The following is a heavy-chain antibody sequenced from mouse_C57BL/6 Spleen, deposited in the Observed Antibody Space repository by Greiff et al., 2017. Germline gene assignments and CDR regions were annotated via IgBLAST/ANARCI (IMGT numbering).Heavy chain of an antibody. V-gene: IGHV1-69*01. D-gene: IGHD1-1*01. Sequence: VQLQQPGAELVMPGASVKLSCKASGYTFTSYWMHWVKQRPGQGLEWIGEIDPSDSYTNYNQKFKGKSTLTVDKSSSTAYMQLSSLTSEDSAVYYCARGLGTVVDYYAMDYWGQGTSVTVSS. CDR3: ARGLGTVVDYYAMDY. J-gene: IGHJ4*01. CDR1: GYTFTSYW. CDR2: IDPSDSYT.